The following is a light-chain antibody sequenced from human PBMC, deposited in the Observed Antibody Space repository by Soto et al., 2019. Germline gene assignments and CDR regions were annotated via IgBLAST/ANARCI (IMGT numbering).Light chain of an antibody. Sequence: DIQMTQSPSSLPASVGGRLTLTCRASQSIRSYLNWYQQKPGKAPELLIFAASSLQSGVPSRFSGSGSGTDFTLTSSSLQPGDFATDYCQQNYSTPLTCGQGTRLEIK. V-gene: IGKV1-39*01. J-gene: IGKJ5*01. CDR1: QSIRSY. CDR3: QQNYSTPLT. CDR2: AAS.